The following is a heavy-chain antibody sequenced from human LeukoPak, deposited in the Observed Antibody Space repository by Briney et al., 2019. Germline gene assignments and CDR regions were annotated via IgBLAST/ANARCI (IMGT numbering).Heavy chain of an antibody. V-gene: IGHV3-23*01. CDR2: IFGSGGSV. Sequence: GGSLRLSCAASGFTFNSYAMYGVRQAPGKALECISGIFGSGGSVHYADSVKGRFTISRHNSKNTVFLQMNSLRAEDTAVYYCAKATVGYSSGRYPGWPVDCWGQGTLVTVSS. D-gene: IGHD6-19*01. J-gene: IGHJ4*02. CDR1: GFTFNSYA. CDR3: AKATVGYSSGRYPGWPVDC.